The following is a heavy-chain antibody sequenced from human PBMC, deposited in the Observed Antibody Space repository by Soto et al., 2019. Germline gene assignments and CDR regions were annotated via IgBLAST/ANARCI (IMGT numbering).Heavy chain of an antibody. J-gene: IGHJ6*02. CDR2: IIPLFGTA. Sequence: ASVKVSCKASGGTFSSYAISWVRQAPGQGLEWMGGIIPLFGTANYAQKFQGRVTITADESTSTAYMELSSLRSEDTAVYYCARSGYSYGPPSNYYYGMDVWGQGTTVTVSS. V-gene: IGHV1-69*13. CDR1: GGTFSSYA. D-gene: IGHD5-18*01. CDR3: ARSGYSYGPPSNYYYGMDV.